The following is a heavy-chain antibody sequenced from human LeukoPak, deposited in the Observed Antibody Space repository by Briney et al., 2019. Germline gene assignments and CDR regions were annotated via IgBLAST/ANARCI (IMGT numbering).Heavy chain of an antibody. J-gene: IGHJ6*03. Sequence: GGSLRLSCAASGFTFSSYAMHWVRQAPGKGLEWVAVISYDGSNKYYADSVKGRFTISRDNSKNTLYLQMNSLRAEDTAVYYCAKVGQWLARNYYYYYMDVWGKGTTVTVSS. CDR2: ISYDGSNK. CDR3: AKVGQWLARNYYYYYMDV. V-gene: IGHV3-30*04. D-gene: IGHD6-19*01. CDR1: GFTFSSYA.